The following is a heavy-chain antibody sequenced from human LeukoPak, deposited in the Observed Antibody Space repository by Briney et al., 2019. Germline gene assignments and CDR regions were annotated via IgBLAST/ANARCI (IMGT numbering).Heavy chain of an antibody. Sequence: GGSLRLSCAASEFTFSNYAMSWVRQAPGEGLEWVSAISGSGGSAYYADSVKGRFTISRDNSKNTLYLQMNSLRAEDTAVYYCGRVDYYNMDVWGKGTTVTVSS. CDR3: GRVDYYNMDV. J-gene: IGHJ6*03. D-gene: IGHD2-15*01. V-gene: IGHV3-23*01. CDR2: ISGSGGSA. CDR1: EFTFSNYA.